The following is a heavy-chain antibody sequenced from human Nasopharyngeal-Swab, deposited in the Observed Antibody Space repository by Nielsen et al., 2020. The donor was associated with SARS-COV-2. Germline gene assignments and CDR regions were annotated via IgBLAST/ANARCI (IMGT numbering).Heavy chain of an antibody. J-gene: IGHJ4*02. CDR1: GGSISSYY. V-gene: IGHV4-59*01. Sequence: SETLSLTCTVSGGSISSYYWSWIRQPPGKGLEWIGYIYYSGSTNYNPSLKSRVTISVDTSKNQFSLKLSSVTAADTAVYYCARGDQGYCSGGSCYYFDYWGQGTLATVSS. CDR3: ARGDQGYCSGGSCYYFDY. CDR2: IYYSGST. D-gene: IGHD2-15*01.